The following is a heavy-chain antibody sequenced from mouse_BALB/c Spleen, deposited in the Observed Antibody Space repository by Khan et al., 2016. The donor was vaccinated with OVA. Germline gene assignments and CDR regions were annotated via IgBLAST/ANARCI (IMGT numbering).Heavy chain of an antibody. J-gene: IGHJ2*01. Sequence: VQLQQSGPELVKPGASVKISCKASGYSFTGYFMNWVMQSHGKSLEWIGRINPHIGETFYNQKFKGKATLTVDESSSTAHMELRSLASEDSAVYYCARIYGSDFDYCGQGTTLTVSS. D-gene: IGHD1-1*01. CDR1: GYSFTGYF. V-gene: IGHV1-20*02. CDR3: ARIYGSDFDY. CDR2: INPHIGET.